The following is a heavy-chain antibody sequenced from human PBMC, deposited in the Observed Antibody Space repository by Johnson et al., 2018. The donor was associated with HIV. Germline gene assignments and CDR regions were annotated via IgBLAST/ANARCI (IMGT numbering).Heavy chain of an antibody. CDR2: ISSSGGTI. Sequence: QVKLVESGGGLVKPGGSLRLSCAASGFTFSYYYMTWIRQAPGKGLEWVSYISSSGGTIYYADSVKGRFTISRNNAKNSLYLQMNNLRAEDTAVYFCATVWRNEGRHAFDIWGQGTMVTVSS. V-gene: IGHV3-11*04. CDR3: ATVWRNEGRHAFDI. J-gene: IGHJ3*02. CDR1: GFTFSYYY. D-gene: IGHD1-1*01.